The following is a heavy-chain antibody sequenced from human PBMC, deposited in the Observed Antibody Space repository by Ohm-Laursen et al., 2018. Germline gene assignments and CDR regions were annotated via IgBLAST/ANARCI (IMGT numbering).Heavy chain of an antibody. CDR1: GFSLSTNGMG. V-gene: IGHV2-5*02. CDR3: ARMVRYCSCGSCFGDNWFAP. J-gene: IGHJ5*02. CDR2: IYWEQQK. Sequence: TQTLTLTCTFYGFSLSTNGMGVGWIRQPPGKALEWLALIYWEQQKRYSPSLKSRLNISKDYSNNQVVLTSANMDPVDTATYYCARMVRYCSCGSCFGDNWFAPWGQGTLVTVSS. D-gene: IGHD2-15*01.